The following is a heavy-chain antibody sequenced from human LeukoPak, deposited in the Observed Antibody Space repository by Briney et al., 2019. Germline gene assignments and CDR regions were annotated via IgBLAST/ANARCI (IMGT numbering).Heavy chain of an antibody. Sequence: GGSLRLSCAASGFTFSSYWMHWVRQAPGKGLVWDSRINGDGSTTTHVDSVKGRFTTSRDNTKNSLYLQMSSLRLEDTAINYCAGRASGSYLLFWGQGILVAVSA. V-gene: IGHV3-74*01. CDR1: GFTFSSYW. D-gene: IGHD6-25*01. CDR2: INGDGSTT. CDR3: AGRASGSYLLF. J-gene: IGHJ4*02.